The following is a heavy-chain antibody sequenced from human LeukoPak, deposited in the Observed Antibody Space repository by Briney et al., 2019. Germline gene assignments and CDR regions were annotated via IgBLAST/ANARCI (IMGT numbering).Heavy chain of an antibody. CDR3: AREDSSGYYYFDY. D-gene: IGHD3-22*01. V-gene: IGHV3-30*01. Sequence: GRSLRLSCAASGFTFSNYAIHWVRQAPGKGLERVALISYDGSNKYYADSVKGRFTISRDNSKNTLYLQMNSLRADDTAVYYCAREDSSGYYYFDYWGQGTLVTVSS. CDR1: GFTFSNYA. J-gene: IGHJ4*02. CDR2: ISYDGSNK.